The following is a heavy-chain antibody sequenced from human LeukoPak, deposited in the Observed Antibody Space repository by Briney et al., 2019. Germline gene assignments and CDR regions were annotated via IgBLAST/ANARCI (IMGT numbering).Heavy chain of an antibody. Sequence: GESLKISCKGSGYSFTNYWIAWVRQMPGKGLEWMGIIYPGDSDTRYSPSFQGQVTISAHKSISTAYLQWSSLKASDTAMYYCARQDILTGENWFDPWGQGTLVTVSS. CDR3: ARQDILTGENWFDP. J-gene: IGHJ5*02. D-gene: IGHD3-9*01. V-gene: IGHV5-51*01. CDR1: GYSFTNYW. CDR2: IYPGDSDT.